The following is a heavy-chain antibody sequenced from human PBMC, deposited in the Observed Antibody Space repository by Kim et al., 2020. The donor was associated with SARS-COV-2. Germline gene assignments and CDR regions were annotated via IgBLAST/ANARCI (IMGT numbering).Heavy chain of an antibody. V-gene: IGHV3-30*01. D-gene: IGHD1-26*01. CDR3: ARAKGGSYYYGMDV. J-gene: IGHJ6*02. Sequence: DPVKGRLTITRENSKNTLYLKKNSVRAEDAAVYYCARAKGGSYYYGMDVWGQGTTVTVSS.